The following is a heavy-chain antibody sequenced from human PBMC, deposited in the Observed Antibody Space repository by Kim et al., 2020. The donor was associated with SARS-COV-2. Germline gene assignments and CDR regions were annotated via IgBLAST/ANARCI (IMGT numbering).Heavy chain of an antibody. CDR3: ATDRIWGSYRYFFDF. V-gene: IGHV1-24*01. Sequence: ASVKVSCKVFGYTLTDLSMHWVRQAPGKGLEWMGCFDREDGETIYAQKFQGRVTMTEDTSTDTAYMELSSLRSEDTAVYFCATDRIWGSYRYFFDFWGQGTLVTISS. CDR2: FDREDGET. D-gene: IGHD3-16*02. J-gene: IGHJ4*02. CDR1: GYTLTDLS.